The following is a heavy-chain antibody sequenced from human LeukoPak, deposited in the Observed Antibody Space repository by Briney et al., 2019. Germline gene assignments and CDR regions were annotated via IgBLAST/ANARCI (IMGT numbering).Heavy chain of an antibody. CDR3: AKDLEQSDGGWSASYDA. V-gene: IGHV3-23*01. Sequence: GGSLRLSCAASGFTFSNYAMSWVRQVPGKWLEWVSAISSGAGTTGYADSVKGRFTISRVNSKSTTYPQMNSLRAEDTAVYYCAKDLEQSDGGWSASYDAWGQGTLVTVSS. J-gene: IGHJ5*02. CDR2: ISSGAGTT. CDR1: GFTFSNYA. D-gene: IGHD6-19*01.